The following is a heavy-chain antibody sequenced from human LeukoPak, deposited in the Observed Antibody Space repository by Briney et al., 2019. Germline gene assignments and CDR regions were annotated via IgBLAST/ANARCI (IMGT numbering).Heavy chain of an antibody. CDR3: ARDRTGTTYYYGMDV. Sequence: SETLSLTCTVSGGSISSYYWSWIRQPAGKGLEWIGYIYYSGSTNYNPSLKSRVTISVDTSKNQFSLKLSSVTAADTAVYYCARDRTGTTYYYGMDVWGQGTTVTVSS. J-gene: IGHJ6*02. D-gene: IGHD1-1*01. CDR1: GGSISSYY. CDR2: IYYSGST. V-gene: IGHV4-59*01.